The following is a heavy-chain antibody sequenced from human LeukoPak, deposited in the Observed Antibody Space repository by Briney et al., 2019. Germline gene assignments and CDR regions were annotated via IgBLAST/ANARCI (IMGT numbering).Heavy chain of an antibody. J-gene: IGHJ5*02. V-gene: IGHV4-4*02. Sequence: PSGTLSLTCAVSGGSISSYNWWSWVRQPPGKGLEWIGEIYHGGSANYNPSLKSRVIISVDKSKNQFSLKLSTVTAADTAVYYCARVRLDCSSTSCYLYRWFDPWGQGTLVTVSS. CDR2: IYHGGSA. CDR1: GGSISSYNW. D-gene: IGHD2-2*01. CDR3: ARVRLDCSSTSCYLYRWFDP.